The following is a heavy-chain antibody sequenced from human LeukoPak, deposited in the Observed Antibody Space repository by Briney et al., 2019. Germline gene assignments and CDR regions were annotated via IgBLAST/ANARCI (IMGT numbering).Heavy chain of an antibody. CDR2: ISGSGGST. CDR3: AKDPGWIQQPKPPYYYGMDV. V-gene: IGHV3-23*01. J-gene: IGHJ6*02. CDR1: GFTFSSYA. Sequence: PGGSPRLSCAASGFTFSSYAMSWVRQAPGKGLEWVSAISGSGGSTYYADSVKGRFTISRDNSKNTLYLQMNSLRAEDTAVYYCAKDPGWIQQPKPPYYYGMDVWGQGTTVTVSS. D-gene: IGHD5-18*01.